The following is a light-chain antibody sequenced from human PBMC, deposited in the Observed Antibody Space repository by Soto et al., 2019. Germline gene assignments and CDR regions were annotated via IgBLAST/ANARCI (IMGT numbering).Light chain of an antibody. CDR1: HSVSSN. V-gene: IGKV3D-15*01. Sequence: EIVLTQSACTLSLSPGDRVTLSCRASHSVSSNYLAWYQQKPGQAPRLLIYGVSTRATGIPDRFSGSGSGTEFTLTISSLQSEDFAVYYCQQYNAWPPGTFGQGTKV. CDR2: GVS. J-gene: IGKJ1*01. CDR3: QQYNAWPPGT.